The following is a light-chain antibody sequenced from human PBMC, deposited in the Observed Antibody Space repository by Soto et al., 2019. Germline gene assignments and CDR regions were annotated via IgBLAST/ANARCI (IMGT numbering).Light chain of an antibody. Sequence: DIQMTQSPSTLSASVGDRVTITCRASQSISTYLNWYQQKLGKAPTLLIYAASSLQSGVPSRFSGGGSGTDFTLTISSLQPEDFATYFCQQCYSSPRTFGQWTKVEIK. CDR1: QSISTY. J-gene: IGKJ1*01. CDR3: QQCYSSPRT. CDR2: AAS. V-gene: IGKV1-39*01.